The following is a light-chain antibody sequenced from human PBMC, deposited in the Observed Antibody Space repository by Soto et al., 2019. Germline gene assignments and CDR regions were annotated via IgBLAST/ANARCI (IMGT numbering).Light chain of an antibody. J-gene: IGKJ1*01. CDR1: QSISSW. CDR2: KAS. V-gene: IGKV1-5*03. Sequence: DIQMTQSPSTLSASVGDRVTITCRASQSISSWLAWYQQKPGKAPKLLIYKASTLQSGVPSRFSGSGSGTEFTLAISSLQPDDSATYYCQQYNDNWTFGQGTKMDIK. CDR3: QQYNDNWT.